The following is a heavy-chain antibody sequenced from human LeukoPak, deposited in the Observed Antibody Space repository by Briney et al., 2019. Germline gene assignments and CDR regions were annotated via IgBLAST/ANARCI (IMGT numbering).Heavy chain of an antibody. D-gene: IGHD6-13*01. J-gene: IGHJ4*02. V-gene: IGHV3-23*01. CDR1: GFTFSSYG. Sequence: GGTLRLPCAASGFTFSSYGMTWVRQAPGKGLEWVSAISGSGGNTYYADSVKGRFTISRDNSKNTVYLQMKSLRAEDTAVYYCAKDLRAAAADYWGQGTLVTVSS. CDR3: AKDLRAAAADY. CDR2: ISGSGGNT.